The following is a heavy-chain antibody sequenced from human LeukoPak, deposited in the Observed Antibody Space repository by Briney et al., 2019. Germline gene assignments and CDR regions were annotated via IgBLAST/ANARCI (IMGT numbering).Heavy chain of an antibody. CDR2: IIPILNVP. V-gene: IGHV1-69*04. D-gene: IGHD2-15*01. Sequence: ASVKVSCKASGYIFTGYYIHWVRQAPGQGLEWMGRIIPILNVPNYAQKFEGRVTITADKSTNTAYMELSSLKSEDTAVYFCARDRPRARYFDYWGQGTLVTVSS. J-gene: IGHJ4*02. CDR3: ARDRPRARYFDY. CDR1: GYIFTGYY.